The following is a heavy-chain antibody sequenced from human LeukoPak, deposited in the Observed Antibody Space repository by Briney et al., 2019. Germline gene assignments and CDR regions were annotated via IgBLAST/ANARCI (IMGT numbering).Heavy chain of an antibody. V-gene: IGHV4-4*09. J-gene: IGHJ6*03. CDR2: IYTSGST. D-gene: IGHD3-22*01. CDR3: ARLSGYYDSSGYYYYYYMGV. Sequence: SETLSLTCTVSGGSISSYYWSWIRQPPGKGLEWIGYIYTSGSTNYNPSLKSRVTISVDTSKNQFSLKLSSVTAADTAVYYCARLSGYYDSSGYYYYYYMGVWGKGTTVTVSS. CDR1: GGSISSYY.